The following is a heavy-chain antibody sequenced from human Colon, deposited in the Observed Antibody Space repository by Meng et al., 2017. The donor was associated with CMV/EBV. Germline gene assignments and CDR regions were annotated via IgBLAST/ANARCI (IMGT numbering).Heavy chain of an antibody. Sequence: LSTGDYYWSWIRQPPGKGLEWIGYIYHSGSTLYNPSLQSRVTISVDKSKNQFSLNLSSVTAADTAMYFCGAEPTYVYDSSGYYYPDYWGQGTLVTVSS. J-gene: IGHJ4*02. CDR3: GAEPTYVYDSSGYYYPDY. CDR2: IYHSGST. CDR1: LSTGDYY. V-gene: IGHV4-30-4*01. D-gene: IGHD3-22*01.